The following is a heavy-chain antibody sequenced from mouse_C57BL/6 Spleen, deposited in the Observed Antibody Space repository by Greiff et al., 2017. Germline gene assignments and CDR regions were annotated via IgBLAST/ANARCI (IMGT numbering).Heavy chain of an antibody. CDR1: GFTFTDYY. CDR3: ARYYYGSGGAMDY. V-gene: IGHV7-3*01. Sequence: DVQLVESGGGLVQPGGSLSLSCAASGFTFTDYYMSWVRQPPGKALEWLGFIRNKANGYTTEYSASVKGRFTISRDNSQSILYLQMNALRAEDSATYYCARYYYGSGGAMDYWGQGTSVTVSS. CDR2: IRNKANGYTT. D-gene: IGHD1-1*01. J-gene: IGHJ4*01.